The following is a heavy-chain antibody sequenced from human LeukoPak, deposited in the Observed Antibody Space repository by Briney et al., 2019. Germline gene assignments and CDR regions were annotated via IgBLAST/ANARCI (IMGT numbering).Heavy chain of an antibody. CDR2: IYTSGST. CDR3: AKGHYDFWNYYYYMDV. V-gene: IGHV4-4*07. CDR1: GGSISSYY. Sequence: SETLSLTCTVSGGSISSYYWSWIRQPAGKGLEWIGRIYTSGSTNYNPSLKSRVTMSVDTSKNQFSLKLSSVTAADTAVYYCAKGHYDFWNYYYYMDVWGKGTTVTVSS. D-gene: IGHD3-3*01. J-gene: IGHJ6*03.